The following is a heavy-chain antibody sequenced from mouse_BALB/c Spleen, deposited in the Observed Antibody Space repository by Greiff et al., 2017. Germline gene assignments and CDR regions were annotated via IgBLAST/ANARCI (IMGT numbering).Heavy chain of an antibody. Sequence: EVKLMESGGGLVKPGGSLKLSCAASGFTFSSYAMSWVRQSPEKRLEWVAEISSGGSYTYYPDTVTGRFTISRDNAKNTLYLEMSSLRSEDTAMYYCARDKAPGGNYGRFAYWGQGTLVTVSA. CDR3: ARDKAPGGNYGRFAY. V-gene: IGHV5-9-4*01. J-gene: IGHJ3*01. CDR2: ISSGGSYT. D-gene: IGHD2-1*01. CDR1: GFTFSSYA.